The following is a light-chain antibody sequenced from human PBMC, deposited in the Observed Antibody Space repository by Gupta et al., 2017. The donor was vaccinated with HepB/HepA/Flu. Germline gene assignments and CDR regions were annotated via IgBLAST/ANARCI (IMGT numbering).Light chain of an antibody. CDR2: DVS. CDR3: SSLTTKNSLL. CDR1: SSDVGAYNH. V-gene: IGLV2-14*03. Sequence: QSALPQPASVSGSPGQSITISCTGSSSDVGAYNHVSWYQQHPDKGPKLMIYDVSLRPSGVPNRFSGSKSGNTASLTISGLQAEDEADYYCSSLTTKNSLLFGGGTKLTVL. J-gene: IGLJ2*01.